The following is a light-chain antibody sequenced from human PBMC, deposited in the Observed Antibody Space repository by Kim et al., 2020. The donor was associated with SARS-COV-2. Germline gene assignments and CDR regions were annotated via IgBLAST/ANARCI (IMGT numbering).Light chain of an antibody. Sequence: QSVLTQPASVSGSPGQSITISCIGTSSDVGAYDYVSWYQQHPGKAPKLILSDVKKRPSGVSDRFSGSKSGNTASLTISGLQAEDEADYFCSSYASTTFLFGTGTKVTVL. CDR1: SSDVGAYDY. CDR2: DVK. J-gene: IGLJ1*01. CDR3: SSYASTTFL. V-gene: IGLV2-14*01.